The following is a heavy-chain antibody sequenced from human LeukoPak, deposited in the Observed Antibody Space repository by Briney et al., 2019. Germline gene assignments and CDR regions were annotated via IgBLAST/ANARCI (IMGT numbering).Heavy chain of an antibody. CDR2: IHYSGRT. V-gene: IGHV4-59*01. CDR3: AKETVVVPDDDWFGP. D-gene: IGHD2-21*01. Sequence: SETLSLTCSVSGGSINSDYWSWIRQTPGKGLEWIGYIHYSGRTSYNPSLKSRVTISVDTSKNQFSLRLASVTAADTAVYYCAKETVVVPDDDWFGPWGQGTLVTVSS. CDR1: GGSINSDY. J-gene: IGHJ5*02.